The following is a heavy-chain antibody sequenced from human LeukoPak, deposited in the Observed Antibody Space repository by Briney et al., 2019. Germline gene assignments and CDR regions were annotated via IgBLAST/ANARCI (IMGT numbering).Heavy chain of an antibody. CDR1: GFTFSSYS. D-gene: IGHD3-3*01. J-gene: IGHJ6*03. CDR3: ARAPTIFGVVYYMDV. Sequence: GGSLRLSCAASGFTFSSYSMNWVRQAPGKGLEWVSSISSSSSYIYYADSVKGRFTISRDNAKNSLYLQMTSLRAEDTAVYYCARAPTIFGVVYYMDVWGKGTTVTVSS. V-gene: IGHV3-21*01. CDR2: ISSSSSYI.